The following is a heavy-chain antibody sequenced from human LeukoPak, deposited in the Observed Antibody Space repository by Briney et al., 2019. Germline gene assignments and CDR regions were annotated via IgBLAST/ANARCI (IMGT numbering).Heavy chain of an antibody. Sequence: GESLKISCKGSGYTFNGFWIAWVRQMPGKGLEWMGIIYPSDSDTKYRPSVQGQVTTSADRSISTAYLQWSSLKASDTAMYYCARHIRYSYGPIYYYYGMDVWGQGTTVTVSS. J-gene: IGHJ6*02. CDR3: ARHIRYSYGPIYYYYGMDV. V-gene: IGHV5-51*01. D-gene: IGHD5-18*01. CDR2: IYPSDSDT. CDR1: GYTFNGFW.